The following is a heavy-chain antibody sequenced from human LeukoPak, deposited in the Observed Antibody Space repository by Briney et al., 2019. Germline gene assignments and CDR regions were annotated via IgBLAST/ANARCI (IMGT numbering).Heavy chain of an antibody. CDR3: ARGPFTYYYDSSGYYYFDY. J-gene: IGHJ4*02. CDR1: GYTFTSYD. CDR2: INPNSGGT. V-gene: IGHV1-2*04. D-gene: IGHD3-22*01. Sequence: GASVKVSCKASGYTFTSYDINWVRQATGQGLEWMGWINPNSGGTNYAQKFQGWVTMTRDTSISTAYMELSRLRSDDTAVYYCARGPFTYYYDSSGYYYFDYWGQGTLVTVSS.